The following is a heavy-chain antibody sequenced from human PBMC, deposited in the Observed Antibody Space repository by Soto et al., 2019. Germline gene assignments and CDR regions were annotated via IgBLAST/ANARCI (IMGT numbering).Heavy chain of an antibody. J-gene: IGHJ6*02. D-gene: IGHD2-15*01. CDR3: ARPVVAASLDCYYYGMDV. CDR2: IIPIFGTA. CDR1: GGTFSSYA. Sequence: QVQLVQSGAEVKKPGSSVKVSCKASGGTFSSYAISWVRQAPGQGLEWMGGIIPIFGTANYAQKFQGRVTITADESTSTAYMELSSLRSEDTAVYYCARPVVAASLDCYYYGMDVWGQGTTVTVSS. V-gene: IGHV1-69*01.